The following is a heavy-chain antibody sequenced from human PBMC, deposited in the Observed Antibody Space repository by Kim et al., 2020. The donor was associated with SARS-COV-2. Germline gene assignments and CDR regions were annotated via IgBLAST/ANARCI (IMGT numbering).Heavy chain of an antibody. Sequence: SVKVSCKASGGTFSSYAISWVRQAPGQGLEWMGGIIPIFGTANYAQKFQGRVTITADESTSTAYMGLSSLRSEDTALYYCARDSPPGVRYFDWLLGGYYYYGMDVWCQGTTVTVSS. J-gene: IGHJ6*02. D-gene: IGHD3-9*01. CDR1: GGTFSSYA. CDR3: ARDSPPGVRYFDWLLGGYYYYGMDV. CDR2: IIPIFGTA. V-gene: IGHV1-69*13.